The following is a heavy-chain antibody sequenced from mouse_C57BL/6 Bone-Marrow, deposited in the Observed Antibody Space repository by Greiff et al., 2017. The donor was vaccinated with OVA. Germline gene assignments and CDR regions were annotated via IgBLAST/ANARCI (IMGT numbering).Heavy chain of an antibody. D-gene: IGHD4-1*01. CDR3: ARTGTLYYYAMDY. V-gene: IGHV1-72*01. J-gene: IGHJ4*01. CDR2: IDPNSGGT. Sequence: QVQLKQPGAELVKPGASVKLSCKASGYTFTSYWMHWVKQRPGRGLEWIGRIDPNSGGTKYNEKIKSKATLTVDKPSSTAYMQLSSLTSEDSAVYYWARTGTLYYYAMDYWGQGTSVTVSS. CDR1: GYTFTSYW.